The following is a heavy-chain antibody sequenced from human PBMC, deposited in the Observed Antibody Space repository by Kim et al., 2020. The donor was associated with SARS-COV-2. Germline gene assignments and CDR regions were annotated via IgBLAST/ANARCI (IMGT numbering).Heavy chain of an antibody. Sequence: SETLSLTCAVYGESLSEYYWSWIRQPPGKGLEWIGEINHRGYTNYNPSLKSRLTMSVDTYKNQFSLELSSVTAADTAVYYCAGPRDLYWYFDLWGRGTLVTVSS. CDR3: AGPRDLYWYFDL. CDR1: GESLSEYY. V-gene: IGHV4-34*01. CDR2: INHRGYT. J-gene: IGHJ2*01.